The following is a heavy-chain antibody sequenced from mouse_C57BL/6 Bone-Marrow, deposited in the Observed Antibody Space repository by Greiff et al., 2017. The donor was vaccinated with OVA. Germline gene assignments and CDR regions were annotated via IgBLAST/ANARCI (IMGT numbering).Heavy chain of an antibody. V-gene: IGHV1-66*01. D-gene: IGHD1-1*01. CDR3: ARYYYGSSHRYYFDY. CDR1: GYSFTSYY. J-gene: IGHJ2*01. Sequence: QVQLKESGPELVKPGASVKISCKASGYSFTSYYIHWVKQRPGQGLEWIGWIYPGSGNTKYNEKFKGKATLTADTSSSTAYMQLSSLTSEDSAVYYCARYYYGSSHRYYFDYWGQGTTLTVSS. CDR2: IYPGSGNT.